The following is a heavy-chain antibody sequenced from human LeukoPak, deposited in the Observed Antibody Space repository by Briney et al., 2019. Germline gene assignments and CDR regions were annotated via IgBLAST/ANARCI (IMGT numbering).Heavy chain of an antibody. V-gene: IGHV1-46*01. J-gene: IGHJ3*02. CDR2: INPSGGST. Sequence: VASVTVSCTASGYTFTSYYMHWVRQAPGQGLEWMGIINPSGGSTSYAQKFQGRVTMTRDTSTSTVYMELSSLRSEDTAVYYCARGGSGNTMIVVVTDAFDIWGQGTMVTVSS. CDR3: ARGGSGNTMIVVVTDAFDI. D-gene: IGHD3-22*01. CDR1: GYTFTSYY.